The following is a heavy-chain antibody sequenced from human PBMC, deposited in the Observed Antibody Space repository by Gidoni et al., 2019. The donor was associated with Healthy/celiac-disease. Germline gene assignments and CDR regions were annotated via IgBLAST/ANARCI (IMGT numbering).Heavy chain of an antibody. CDR2: IYYSGST. CDR1: GGSISSGGYY. CDR3: ARIVVVPAATLLFDY. J-gene: IGHJ4*02. V-gene: IGHV4-31*03. D-gene: IGHD2-2*01. Sequence: QVQLQESGPGLVKPSQTLSLTCTFSGGSISSGGYYWSWIRQHPGKGLEWIGYIYYSGSTYYNPSLKSRVTISVDTSKNQFSLKLSSVTAADTAVYYCARIVVVPAATLLFDYWGQGTLVTVSS.